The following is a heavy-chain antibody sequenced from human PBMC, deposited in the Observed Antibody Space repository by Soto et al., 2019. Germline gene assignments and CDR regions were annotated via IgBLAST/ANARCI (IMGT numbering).Heavy chain of an antibody. D-gene: IGHD3-22*01. V-gene: IGHV3-30*03. CDR1: GFTFDTYG. Sequence: QVQLVEAGGGVVQPGRSLRLSCAASGFTFDTYGMHWVRQAPGKGLEWLSVISYDGNNTYYADSVKGRFTVSRDNSKNTLYLQMNSLRIDDTATYYCAGSSYVDDISGYYTYIDPWGQGCRVIVSS. J-gene: IGHJ5*02. CDR3: AGSSYVDDISGYYTYIDP. CDR2: ISYDGNNT.